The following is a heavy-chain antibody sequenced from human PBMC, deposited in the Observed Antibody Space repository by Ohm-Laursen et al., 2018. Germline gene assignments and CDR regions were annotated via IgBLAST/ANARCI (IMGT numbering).Heavy chain of an antibody. D-gene: IGHD3-22*01. CDR1: GFTFSSYA. CDR3: ARDPLGTSSYYYYFDY. J-gene: IGHJ4*02. V-gene: IGHV3-21*01. Sequence: SLRLSCTASGFTFSSYAMSWVRQAPGKELEWLSSISSRSSYIYYADSVKGRFTISRDNAKNSLYLQMNSLRAEDTAVYYCARDPLGTSSYYYYFDYWGQGTLVTVSS. CDR2: ISSRSSYI.